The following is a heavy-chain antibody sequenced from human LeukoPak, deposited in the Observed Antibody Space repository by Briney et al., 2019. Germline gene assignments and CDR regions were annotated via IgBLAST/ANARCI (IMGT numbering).Heavy chain of an antibody. V-gene: IGHV3-74*01. CDR2: INSDGSST. Sequence: GGSLRLSCAASGFTFSSYWMHWVRQAPGKGLVWVSRINSDGSSTSYADSVKGRFTISRDNAKNTLYLQMNSLRAEDTAVYYCARVWGYYDFWGGYYTGDGAYGMDVWGQGTTVTVSS. CDR1: GFTFSSYW. J-gene: IGHJ6*02. CDR3: ARVWGYYDFWGGYYTGDGAYGMDV. D-gene: IGHD3-3*01.